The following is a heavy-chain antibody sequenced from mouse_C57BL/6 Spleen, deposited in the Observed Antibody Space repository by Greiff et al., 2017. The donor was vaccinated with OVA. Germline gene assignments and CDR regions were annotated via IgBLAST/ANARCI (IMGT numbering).Heavy chain of an antibody. Sequence: EVMLVESGEGLVKPGGSLKLSCAASGFTFSSYAMSWVRQTPEKRLEWVAYISSGGDYIYYADTVKGRFTISRDNARNTLYLQMSSLKSEDTAMYYGTRDRGYGSGWDYAMDYWGQGTSVTVSS. V-gene: IGHV5-9-1*02. D-gene: IGHD1-1*01. CDR2: ISSGGDYI. CDR3: TRDRGYGSGWDYAMDY. J-gene: IGHJ4*01. CDR1: GFTFSSYA.